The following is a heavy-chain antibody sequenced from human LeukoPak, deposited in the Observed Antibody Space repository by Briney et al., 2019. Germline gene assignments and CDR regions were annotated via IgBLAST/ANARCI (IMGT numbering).Heavy chain of an antibody. V-gene: IGHV3-21*01. J-gene: IGHJ4*02. CDR2: ISSSSSYI. CDR3: ASVMEWELPA. D-gene: IGHD1-26*01. Sequence: GGSLRLSXAASGFTFSSYSMNWVRQAPGKGLEWVSSISSSSSYIYYADSVKGRFTISRDNAKNSLYLQMNSLRAEDTAVYYCASVMEWELPAWGQGTLVTVSS. CDR1: GFTFSSYS.